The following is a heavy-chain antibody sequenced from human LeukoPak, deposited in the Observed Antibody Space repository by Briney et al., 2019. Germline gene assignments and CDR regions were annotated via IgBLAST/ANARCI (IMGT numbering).Heavy chain of an antibody. CDR1: GYTFTSYG. CDR3: AAVTRDY. D-gene: IGHD4-11*01. Sequence: ASVKVSCKASGYTFTSYGISWVRQAPGQGLEWMGWISGYNGNTNYAQKLQGRVTLTLDTSTTTAHMDLRGLRSDDTAVYYCAAVTRDYWGQGTLVTVSS. J-gene: IGHJ4*02. V-gene: IGHV1-18*01. CDR2: ISGYNGNT.